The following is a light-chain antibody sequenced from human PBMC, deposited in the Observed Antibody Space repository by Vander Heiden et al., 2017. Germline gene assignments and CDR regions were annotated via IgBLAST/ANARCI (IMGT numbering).Light chain of an antibody. CDR3: QQHNSYPPYT. Sequence: DIQLTQSPSFLSASVGDRVTITCRASQGSSSYLAWYQQKPGKAPKLLIYAASTLQSGVPSRFSGSGYGTEFTLTISSRQPEDFAPYYCQQHNSYPPYTFGQGTKMEIK. CDR2: AAS. J-gene: IGKJ2*01. CDR1: QGSSSY. V-gene: IGKV1-9*01.